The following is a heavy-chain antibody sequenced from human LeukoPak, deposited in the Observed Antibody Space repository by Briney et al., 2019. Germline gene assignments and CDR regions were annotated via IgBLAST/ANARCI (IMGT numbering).Heavy chain of an antibody. CDR1: GGSFSGYY. Sequence: SESLSLTCAVYGGSFSGYYWSWSRQPPGKGLEWVGEINHSGNTKYHPSLTSRVTMSEGTSKNQISLKLSSVSAGDTAVYVCASGPVVHYVRGGYDVFDYRGEGGLGTLSS. V-gene: IGHV4-34*01. D-gene: IGHD3-22*01. J-gene: IGHJ4*02. CDR3: ASGPVVHYVRGGYDVFDY. CDR2: INHSGNT.